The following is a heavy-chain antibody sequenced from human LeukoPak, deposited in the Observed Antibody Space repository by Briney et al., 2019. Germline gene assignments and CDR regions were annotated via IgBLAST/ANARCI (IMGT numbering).Heavy chain of an antibody. CDR2: IYYSGTT. CDR3: AREDYYDGSGYLDY. Sequence: SETLSLTCTVSGGSISSSGYYWSWLRPHPGKGLEWIGYIYYSGTTYYNPSLKSRVTISVDTSKNQFSLKLFSVTAADTAVYYCAREDYYDGSGYLDYWGQGTLVTVSS. CDR1: GGSISSSGYY. D-gene: IGHD3-22*01. J-gene: IGHJ4*02. V-gene: IGHV4-31*03.